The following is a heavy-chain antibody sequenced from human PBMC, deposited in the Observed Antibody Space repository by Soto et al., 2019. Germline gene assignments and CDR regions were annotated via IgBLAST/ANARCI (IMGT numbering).Heavy chain of an antibody. D-gene: IGHD1-1*01. V-gene: IGHV1-69*02. CDR3: TISFFVEGPNYYYFFVMDF. CDR1: GGTFSSYT. CDR2: IIPILGIA. J-gene: IGHJ6*02. Sequence: SVKVSCKASGGTFSSYTISWVRQATGQGLEWMGRIIPILGIANYAQKFQGRVTITADKSTRTAYMGLSSLRSEDMDVYYCTISFFVEGPNYYYFFVMDFWGQGTTVTVSS.